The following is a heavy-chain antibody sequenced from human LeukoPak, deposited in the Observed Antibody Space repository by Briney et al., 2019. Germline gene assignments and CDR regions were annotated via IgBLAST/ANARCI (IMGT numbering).Heavy chain of an antibody. J-gene: IGHJ6*03. CDR1: GGSISSGSYY. V-gene: IGHV4-61*02. CDR3: ARSRDTAMEISTKHYYYYMDV. D-gene: IGHD5-18*01. Sequence: PSQTLSLTCTVSGGSISSGSYYWTWIRQPAGRGLVWIGLIYTSGSTNYNPSLKSRVTMSVDTSKNQFSLKLSSVTAADTAVYYCARSRDTAMEISTKHYYYYMDVWGKGTTVPVSS. CDR2: IYTSGST.